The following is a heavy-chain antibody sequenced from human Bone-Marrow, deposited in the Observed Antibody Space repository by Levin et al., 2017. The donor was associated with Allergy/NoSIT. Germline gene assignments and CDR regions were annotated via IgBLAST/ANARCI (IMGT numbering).Heavy chain of an antibody. CDR1: GDSVPNANYY. CDR2: IYYSGTT. CDR3: ARRTAIFGVAVSGWFDP. V-gene: IGHV4-39*01. J-gene: IGHJ5*02. Sequence: PSQTLSLPCAVSGDSVPNANYYWGWIRQPPGKGLEWIGTIYYSGTTYYNPSLKSRVTISVDTSQNQFSLKLRSVTAADTALYYCARRTAIFGVAVSGWFDPWGQGILVTVSS. D-gene: IGHD3-3*01.